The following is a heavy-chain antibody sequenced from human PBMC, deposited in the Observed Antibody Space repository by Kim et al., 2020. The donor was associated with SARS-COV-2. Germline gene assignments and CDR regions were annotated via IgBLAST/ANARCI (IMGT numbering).Heavy chain of an antibody. D-gene: IGHD3-10*01. Sequence: GGSLRLSCTASGFTFSNFAITWVRQAPGKGLEWVSAIGISSRYTYYADSGKGHFTISKDNSKSNLYLVMSSLRAEDTATYYCAKDTRDYYVSGSGWGDWG. CDR1: GFTFSNFA. CDR2: IGISSRYT. V-gene: IGHV3-23*01. CDR3: AKDTRDYYVSGSGWGD. J-gene: IGHJ1*01.